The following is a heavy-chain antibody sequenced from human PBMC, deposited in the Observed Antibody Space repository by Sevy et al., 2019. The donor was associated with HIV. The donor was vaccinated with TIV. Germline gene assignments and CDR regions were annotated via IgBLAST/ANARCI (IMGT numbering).Heavy chain of an antibody. Sequence: GGSLRLSCAASGFTFSSYGMHWVRQAPGKGLEWVAVIWYDGSNKFNADSVKGRFTISRDNSKNTLYLQMYSLRAEDTAVYYCARDGGYCSGGSCYPEYFQHWGQGTLVTVSS. CDR3: ARDGGYCSGGSCYPEYFQH. V-gene: IGHV3-33*01. CDR1: GFTFSSYG. D-gene: IGHD2-15*01. J-gene: IGHJ1*01. CDR2: IWYDGSNK.